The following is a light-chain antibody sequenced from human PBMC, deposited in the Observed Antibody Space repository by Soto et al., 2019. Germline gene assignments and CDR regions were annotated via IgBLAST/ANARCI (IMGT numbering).Light chain of an antibody. Sequence: EIVLTQSPATLALSPGERATLSCRASQSVSNSLAWYQQKPGQPPRLLIYDVSNRATGIPARFSGSGSGTDFTLTITSLEPEDLAVYFCHQRYNWPRVTFGQGTRLEIK. J-gene: IGKJ5*01. CDR1: QSVSNS. CDR3: HQRYNWPRVT. V-gene: IGKV3-11*01. CDR2: DVS.